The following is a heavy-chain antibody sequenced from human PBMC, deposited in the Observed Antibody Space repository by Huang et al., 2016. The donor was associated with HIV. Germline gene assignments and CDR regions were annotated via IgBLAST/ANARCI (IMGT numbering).Heavy chain of an antibody. CDR3: GRASAYREYGADF. Sequence: MVESGGGLVQPGGSLRLSCSVSGFTFGHYWMTWVRQAPGKGRQWLTNRRTDGVETYYAAAVMGRFTTSRDNARNSVYLQMDNLRVDDTAVYYCGRASAYREYGADFWGQGTLVTVSS. D-gene: IGHD4-17*01. J-gene: IGHJ4*02. CDR2: RRTDGVET. CDR1: GFTFGHYW. V-gene: IGHV3-7*04.